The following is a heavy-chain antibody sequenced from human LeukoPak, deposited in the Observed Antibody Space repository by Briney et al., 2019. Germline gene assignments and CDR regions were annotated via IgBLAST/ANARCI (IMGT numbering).Heavy chain of an antibody. J-gene: IGHJ4*02. CDR3: AKDEYFYGSGTYFSPHDY. V-gene: IGHV3-30*18. CDR1: GFTFSSYG. D-gene: IGHD3-10*01. CDR2: ISYDGSDK. Sequence: GGSLRLSCSASGFTFSSYGMHWVRQAPGKGLEWVPVISYDGSDKYYADSVKGRFTISRDNSKNTLYLQMNSLRAEDTAVYYCAKDEYFYGSGTYFSPHDYWGQGTLVTVSS.